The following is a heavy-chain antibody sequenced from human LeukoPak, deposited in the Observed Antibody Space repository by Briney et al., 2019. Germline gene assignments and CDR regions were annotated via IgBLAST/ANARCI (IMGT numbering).Heavy chain of an antibody. CDR2: INHSGST. V-gene: IGHV4-34*01. Sequence: PSETLSLTCAVYGGSFSGYYWSWIRQPPGKGLEWIGEINHSGSTNYNPSLKSRVTISVDTSKNQFSLKLSSVTAADTAVYYCARGLMYSSSSPEEGYWGQGTLVTVSS. J-gene: IGHJ4*02. D-gene: IGHD6-13*01. CDR1: GGSFSGYY. CDR3: ARGLMYSSSSPEEGY.